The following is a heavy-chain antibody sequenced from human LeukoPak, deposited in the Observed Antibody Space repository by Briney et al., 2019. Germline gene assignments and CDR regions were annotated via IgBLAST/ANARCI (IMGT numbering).Heavy chain of an antibody. D-gene: IGHD3-22*01. CDR3: ANIEYYYDSSGYYFFDY. Sequence: GGSLRLSCAASGFTFSSYWMSWVRQAPGKGLEWVANIKQDGSEKYYVDSVKGRFTISRDNAKNSLYLQMNSLRAEDTAVYYCANIEYYYDSSGYYFFDYWGQGTLVTVSS. J-gene: IGHJ4*02. V-gene: IGHV3-7*03. CDR1: GFTFSSYW. CDR2: IKQDGSEK.